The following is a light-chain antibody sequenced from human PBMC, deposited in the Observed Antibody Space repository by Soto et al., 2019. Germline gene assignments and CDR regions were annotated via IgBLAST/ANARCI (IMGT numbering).Light chain of an antibody. CDR1: SSDVGDYPY. J-gene: IGLJ6*01. V-gene: IGLV2-14*01. CDR3: MSSSSSTTHV. Sequence: QSVLTQPASVSGSPGQSITISCTGTSSDVGDYPYVSWYQQNPGKVPKIIIYEVTNRPSGVSGRFSGSKSENTASLTISGLQAEDEADYYCMSSSSSTTHVFGSGTKLTVL. CDR2: EVT.